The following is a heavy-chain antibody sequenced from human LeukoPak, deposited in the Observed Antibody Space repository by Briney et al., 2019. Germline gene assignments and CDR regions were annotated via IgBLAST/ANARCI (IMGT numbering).Heavy chain of an antibody. V-gene: IGHV1-69*13. CDR2: IIPIFGTA. CDR3: ARDHSGTNYVMD. CDR1: GGTFSSYA. D-gene: IGHD4/OR15-4a*01. Sequence: SVKVSCKASGGTFSSYAISWVRQAPGQGLEWMGGIIPIFGTANYAQKFQGRVTITADESTSTAYMELSSLRSEDTAVYYCARDHSGTNYVMDWGQGTLVTVSS. J-gene: IGHJ4*02.